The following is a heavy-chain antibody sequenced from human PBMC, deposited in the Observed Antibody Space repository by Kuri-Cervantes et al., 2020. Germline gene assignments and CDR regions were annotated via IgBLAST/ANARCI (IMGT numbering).Heavy chain of an antibody. Sequence: GGSLRLSCAASGFTFSDYYMSWLRQAPGKGLEWVSYISSRGTTIYYADSVKGRFTISRDNAKNSLYLQMNSLRDEDTAVYYCARDRVLPLYYYYGMDVWGQGTTVTVSS. CDR2: ISSRGTTI. J-gene: IGHJ6*02. D-gene: IGHD3-10*01. V-gene: IGHV3-11*04. CDR3: ARDRVLPLYYYYGMDV. CDR1: GFTFSDYY.